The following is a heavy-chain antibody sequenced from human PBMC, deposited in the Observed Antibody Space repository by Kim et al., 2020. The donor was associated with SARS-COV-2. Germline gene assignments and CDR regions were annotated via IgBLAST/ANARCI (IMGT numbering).Heavy chain of an antibody. J-gene: IGHJ4*02. Sequence: GGSLRLSCAASGFTFSSYAMHWVRQAPGKGLEWVAVISYDGSNKYYADSVKGRFTISRDNSKNTLYLQMNSLRAEDTAVYYCASASGSYLSPFDYWGQGT. D-gene: IGHD1-26*01. CDR3: ASASGSYLSPFDY. V-gene: IGHV3-30-3*01. CDR2: ISYDGSNK. CDR1: GFTFSSYA.